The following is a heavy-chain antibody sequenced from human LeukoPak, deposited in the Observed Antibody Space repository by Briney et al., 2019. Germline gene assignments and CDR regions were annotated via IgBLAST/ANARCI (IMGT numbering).Heavy chain of an antibody. D-gene: IGHD3-10*01. V-gene: IGHV3-23*01. CDR1: GFTFSSYA. CDR2: ISGSGGST. CDR3: AKSFGYYGSGSYPDAFDI. J-gene: IGHJ3*02. Sequence: PGGSLRLSCAASGFTFSSYAMSWVRQAPGKGLEWVSAISGSGGSTYYADSVKGRFTISGDNSKNTLYLQMNSLRAEDTAVYYCAKSFGYYGSGSYPDAFDIWGRGAMVTVSS.